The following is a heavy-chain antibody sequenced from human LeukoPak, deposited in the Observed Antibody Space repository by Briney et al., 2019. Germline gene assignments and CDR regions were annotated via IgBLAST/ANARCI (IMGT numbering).Heavy chain of an antibody. CDR1: DTSISTYY. J-gene: IGHJ6*03. V-gene: IGHV4-4*07. CDR3: ARRRGSYHYYYYMDV. Sequence: SETLSLTCSVSDTSISTYYWSWIRQPAGKGLERIGHIYTTGTTNYNPSLKSRVTMSIDTSKNQFSLNLRSVTAADTAVYYCARRRGSYHYYYYMDVWGKGTTVTISS. D-gene: IGHD1-26*01. CDR2: IYTTGTT.